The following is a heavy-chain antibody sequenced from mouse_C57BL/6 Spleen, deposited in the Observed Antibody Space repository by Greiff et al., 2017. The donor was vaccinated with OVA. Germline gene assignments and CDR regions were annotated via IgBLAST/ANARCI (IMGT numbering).Heavy chain of an antibody. CDR1: GYTFTEYT. CDR3: ARHEVHLVLRRGGFDY. CDR2: FYPGSGSI. Sequence: VQLQQSGAELVKPGASVKLSCKASGYTFTEYTIHWVKQRSGQGLEWIGWFYPGSGSIKYNEKFKDKATLTADKSSSTVYMELSRLTSEDSAVYFCARHEVHLVLRRGGFDYWGQGTTLTVSS. V-gene: IGHV1-62-2*01. J-gene: IGHJ2*01. D-gene: IGHD1-1*01.